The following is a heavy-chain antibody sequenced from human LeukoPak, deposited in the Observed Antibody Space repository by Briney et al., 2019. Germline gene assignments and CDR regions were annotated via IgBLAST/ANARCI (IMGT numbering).Heavy chain of an antibody. CDR2: TDPSDSYT. CDR1: GYSFTGYW. D-gene: IGHD3-10*01. Sequence: GESLKISCKGSGYSFTGYWISWVRQMPGKGLEWMGRTDPSDSYTNYSPSFQGHVTISADKSISTAYLQWSSLKASDTAMYYCARHNGSGSYYYFDYWGQGTLVTVSS. CDR3: ARHNGSGSYYYFDY. J-gene: IGHJ4*02. V-gene: IGHV5-10-1*01.